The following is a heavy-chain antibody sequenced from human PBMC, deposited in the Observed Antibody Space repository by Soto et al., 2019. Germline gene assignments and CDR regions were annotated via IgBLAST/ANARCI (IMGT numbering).Heavy chain of an antibody. CDR1: GFTFSDYY. V-gene: IGHV3-11*01. CDR3: ARGFRSYDFWSGYYSMDV. Sequence: GGSLRLSCAASGFTFSDYYMSCIRQAPGKGLVWVSYISSSGSTIYYADSVKGRFTISRDNAKNSLYLQMNSLRAEDTAVYYCARGFRSYDFWSGYYSMDVWGKGTTVTVSS. D-gene: IGHD3-3*01. CDR2: ISSSGSTI. J-gene: IGHJ6*03.